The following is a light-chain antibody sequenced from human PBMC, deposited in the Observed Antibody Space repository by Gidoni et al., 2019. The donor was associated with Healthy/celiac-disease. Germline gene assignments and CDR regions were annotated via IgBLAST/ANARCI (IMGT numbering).Light chain of an antibody. V-gene: IGLV2-14*01. J-gene: IGLJ2*01. CDR1: SSDVGGYNY. CDR3: SSYTSSSTLVV. Sequence: QSALTQPASVSRSPGQSITISCTGTSSDVGGYNYVSWYHQHPGKAPKLMIYEVSNRPSGVSNRFSGSKSGNTASPTISGLQAEDEADYYCSSYTSSSTLVVFGGGTKLTVL. CDR2: EVS.